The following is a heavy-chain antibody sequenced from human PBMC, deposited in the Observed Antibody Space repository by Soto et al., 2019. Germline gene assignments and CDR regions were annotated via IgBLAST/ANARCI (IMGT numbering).Heavy chain of an antibody. CDR1: GFTFSSYG. Sequence: GGSLRLSCAASGFTFSSYGMHWVRQAPGKGLEWVAVISYDGSNKYYADSVKGRFTISRDNSKNTLYLQMNSLRAEDTAVYYCAKDAGYDFWSGYYSPYYYYGMDVWGQGTTVTVSS. D-gene: IGHD3-3*01. V-gene: IGHV3-30*18. CDR2: ISYDGSNK. J-gene: IGHJ6*02. CDR3: AKDAGYDFWSGYYSPYYYYGMDV.